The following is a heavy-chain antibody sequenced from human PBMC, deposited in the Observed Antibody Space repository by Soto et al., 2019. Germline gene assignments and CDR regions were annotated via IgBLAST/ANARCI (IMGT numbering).Heavy chain of an antibody. J-gene: IGHJ4*02. CDR2: ISYDGSNK. V-gene: IGHV3-30*03. CDR1: RFTFSSYG. D-gene: IGHD3-9*01. Sequence: GGSLRLSCAASRFTFSSYGMHWVRQAPGKGLEWVAVISYDGSNKYYADSVKGRFTISRDNSKNTLYLQMNSLRAEDTAVYYCACNRAVDFDWSMSYWGQGTLVTVSS. CDR3: ACNRAVDFDWSMSY.